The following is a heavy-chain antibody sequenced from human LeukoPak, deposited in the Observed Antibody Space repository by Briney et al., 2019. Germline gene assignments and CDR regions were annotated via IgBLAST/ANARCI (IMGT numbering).Heavy chain of an antibody. D-gene: IGHD6-19*01. CDR1: GFTVSSNY. CDR2: IYSGGST. V-gene: IGHV3-53*01. J-gene: IGHJ4*02. Sequence: GGSLRLSCAASGFTVSSNYMSWVRQAPGKGLEWVSVIYSGGSTYYADSVKGRFTISRDNSKNTLYLQMNSLRAEDTAVYYCAREIPRSGCSLDYWGQGTLVTVSS. CDR3: AREIPRSGCSLDY.